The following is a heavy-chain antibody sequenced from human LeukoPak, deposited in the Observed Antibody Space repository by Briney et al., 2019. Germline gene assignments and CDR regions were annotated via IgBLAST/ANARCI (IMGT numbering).Heavy chain of an antibody. CDR2: ITSGGAP. V-gene: IGHV3-23*01. J-gene: IGHJ4*02. Sequence: LAGGSLRLSCAASGFTFSNYAVMWVRQAPGQGLEWVSAITSGGAPRYADSVKGRFTISRDNSKNTLYLQMNSLRAEDTAVYYCAKGAYDYIEIAYFDYWGQGSLVTVSS. CDR3: AKGAYDYIEIAYFDY. CDR1: GFTFSNYA. D-gene: IGHD5-12*01.